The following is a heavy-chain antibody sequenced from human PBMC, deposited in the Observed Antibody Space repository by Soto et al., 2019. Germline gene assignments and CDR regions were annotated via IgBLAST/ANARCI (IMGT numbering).Heavy chain of an antibody. Sequence: QVHLVESGGGVVQPGRSLRLSCAASGITFSNYAVHWVRQVPGKGLEWVAIISYDGSDKNYADSVKGRFAISRDNSKDTVYLQMNSLRPEDTAMYYCARDLSPDYWGQGTLVTVSS. CDR2: ISYDGSDK. CDR1: GITFSNYA. CDR3: ARDLSPDY. V-gene: IGHV3-30*09. J-gene: IGHJ4*02.